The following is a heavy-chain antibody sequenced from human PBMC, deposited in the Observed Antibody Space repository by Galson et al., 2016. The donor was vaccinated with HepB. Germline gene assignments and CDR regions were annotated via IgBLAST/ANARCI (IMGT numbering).Heavy chain of an antibody. V-gene: IGHV3-30*18. CDR2: VSYDGRNK. Sequence: SLRLSCAASGFAFSNYAMHWVRQAPGKGLEWVAAVSYDGRNKYYADSVKGRFTISRDNSKNTVYLQMNRLRVEDTAVYYCAKNDIWAGYSAFDYWGQGTLVTVSS. CDR1: GFAFSNYA. CDR3: AKNDIWAGYSAFDY. J-gene: IGHJ4*02. D-gene: IGHD3-9*01.